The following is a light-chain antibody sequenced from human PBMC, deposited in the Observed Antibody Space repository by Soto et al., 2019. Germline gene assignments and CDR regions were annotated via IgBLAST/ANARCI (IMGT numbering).Light chain of an antibody. CDR3: QQYGSSGP. CDR1: QSVSSS. Sequence: EIVMTQSRATLCVSPGERATLSCRAGQSVSSSLAWYQQKPGQAPRLLIYGASNRATGIPDRFSGSGSGTDFTLTISRLEPEDFAVYYCQQYGSSGPFGQGTKVDNK. J-gene: IGKJ1*01. V-gene: IGKV3-20*01. CDR2: GAS.